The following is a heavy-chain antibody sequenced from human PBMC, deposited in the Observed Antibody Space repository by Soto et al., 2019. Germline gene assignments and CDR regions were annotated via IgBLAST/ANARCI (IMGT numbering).Heavy chain of an antibody. V-gene: IGHV1-69*13. Sequence: SVKVSCKASGGTFSSYAISWVRQAPGQGLEWMGGIIPIFGTANYAQKFQGRVTITADESTSTAYMELSSLRSEDTAVYYCARGKSSGWYKALYYYYYGMDVWGQGTTVTVSS. CDR3: ARGKSSGWYKALYYYYYGMDV. D-gene: IGHD6-19*01. J-gene: IGHJ6*02. CDR2: IIPIFGTA. CDR1: GGTFSSYA.